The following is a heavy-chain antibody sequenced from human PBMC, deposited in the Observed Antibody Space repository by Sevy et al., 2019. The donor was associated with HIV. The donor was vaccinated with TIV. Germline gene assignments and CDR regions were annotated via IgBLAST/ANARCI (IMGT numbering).Heavy chain of an antibody. CDR3: AKAITIFGVVTKGVDP. V-gene: IGHV3-30*18. D-gene: IGHD3-3*01. J-gene: IGHJ5*02. CDR2: ISYDGSNK. Sequence: GGSLRLSCAASGFTFSSYGMHWVRQAPGKGLEWVAVISYDGSNKYYADSVKGRFTISRDNSKNTLYLQMNSLRAEDTAVYYCAKAITIFGVVTKGVDPWGQGTLVTVSS. CDR1: GFTFSSYG.